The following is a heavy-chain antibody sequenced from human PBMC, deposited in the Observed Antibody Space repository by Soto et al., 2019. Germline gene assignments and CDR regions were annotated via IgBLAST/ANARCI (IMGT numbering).Heavy chain of an antibody. D-gene: IGHD2-2*01. Sequence: SDTLSLTCTVYGGSISSIIYYWGWIRQPPGKGLEWIGSIYYSGSTYYNPSLKSRVTISVDTSKNQFSLKLSSVTAADTAVYYCASSLLLLGYCISTSCYEGNYFDYWGQGTLVTVSS. CDR1: GGSISSIIYY. V-gene: IGHV4-39*01. CDR2: IYYSGST. CDR3: ASSLLLLGYCISTSCYEGNYFDY. J-gene: IGHJ4*02.